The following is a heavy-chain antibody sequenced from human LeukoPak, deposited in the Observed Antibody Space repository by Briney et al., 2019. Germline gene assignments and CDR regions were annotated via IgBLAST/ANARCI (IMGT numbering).Heavy chain of an antibody. CDR3: ARGDYYDSSGYFDY. V-gene: IGHV4-39*07. CDR1: GVSISSSSYY. J-gene: IGHJ4*02. Sequence: SETLSLTCTVSGVSISSSSYYWGWLRQPPGKGLEWIGEIYHSGSTNYNPSLKSRVTISVDKSKNQFSLKLSSVTAADTAVYYCARGDYYDSSGYFDYWGQGTLVTVSS. CDR2: IYHSGST. D-gene: IGHD3-22*01.